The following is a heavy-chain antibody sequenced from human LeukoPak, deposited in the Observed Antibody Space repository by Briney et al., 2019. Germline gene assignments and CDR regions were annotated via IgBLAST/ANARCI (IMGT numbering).Heavy chain of an antibody. D-gene: IGHD3-3*01. CDR1: GGSTSGGNYY. J-gene: IGHJ4*02. V-gene: IGHV4-39*02. CDR3: ARLGAGPTYYDFWSGYSSFYFDY. Sequence: SETLSLTCIVSGGSTSGGNYYWGWLRRPPGKGVGWIGGISSSGNTYYNPSLKSRITISIDTSKNHFSLKLSSVTAADTAVYYCARLGAGPTYYDFWSGYSSFYFDYWGQGTLVTVSS. CDR2: ISSSGNT.